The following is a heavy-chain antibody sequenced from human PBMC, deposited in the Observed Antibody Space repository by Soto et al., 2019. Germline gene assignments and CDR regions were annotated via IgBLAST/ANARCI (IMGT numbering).Heavy chain of an antibody. CDR2: IYYSGST. CDR1: GGSINSGGYY. V-gene: IGHV4-31*03. Sequence: SETLSLTCTVSGGSINSGGYYWSWIRQHPGKGLEWIGYIYYSGSTYYNPSLKSRVTISIDTSKNQFSLKLSSVTAADTAVYYCARAKTSFGIITVFDYWGQRTLVTVSS. J-gene: IGHJ4*02. CDR3: ARAKTSFGIITVFDY. D-gene: IGHD3-3*01.